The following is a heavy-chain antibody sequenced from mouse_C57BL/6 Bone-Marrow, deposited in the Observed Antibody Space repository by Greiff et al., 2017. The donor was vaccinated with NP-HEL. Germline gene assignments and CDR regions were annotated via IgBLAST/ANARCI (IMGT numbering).Heavy chain of an antibody. J-gene: IGHJ2*01. Sequence: EVQLVESGGGLVQPGGSMKLSCVASGFTFSNYWMNWVRQSPEKGLEWVAQIRLKSDNYATHYAESVKGRFTISRDDSKSSVYLQMNNLRAEETGIYYCTRYGNYDYWGQGTTLTVSS. CDR2: IRLKSDNYAT. CDR1: GFTFSNYW. D-gene: IGHD2-1*01. CDR3: TRYGNYDY. V-gene: IGHV6-3*01.